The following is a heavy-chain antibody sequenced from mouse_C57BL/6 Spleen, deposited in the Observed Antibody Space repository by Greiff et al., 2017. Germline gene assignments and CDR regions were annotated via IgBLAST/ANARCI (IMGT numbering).Heavy chain of an antibody. J-gene: IGHJ1*03. CDR2: INSDGGST. Sequence: EVKLMESGGGLVQPGESLKLSFESTEYEFPSHDMSWVRKTPEKRLELVAAINSDGGSTYYPDTMERRFIISRDNTKKTLYLQMSSLRSEDTALYYCARRGFGGYFDVWGTGTTVTVSS. D-gene: IGHD3-1*01. CDR3: ARRGFGGYFDV. CDR1: EYEFPSHD. V-gene: IGHV5-2*01.